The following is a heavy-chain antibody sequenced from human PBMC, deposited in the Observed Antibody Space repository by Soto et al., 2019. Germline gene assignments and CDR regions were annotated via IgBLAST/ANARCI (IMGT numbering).Heavy chain of an antibody. CDR3: ARVPKASYYYGSGSLHPIWFGH. CDR1: GFTFSSYW. Sequence: PGGSLRLSCAASGFTFSSYWMSWVRQAPGKXLEWVANIKQDGSEKYYVDSVKGRFTISRDNAKNSLYLQMNSLRAEDTAVYYCARVPKASYYYGSGSLHPIWFGHRGDLTLFTISP. D-gene: IGHD3-10*01. J-gene: IGHJ5*02. CDR2: IKQDGSEK. V-gene: IGHV3-7*01.